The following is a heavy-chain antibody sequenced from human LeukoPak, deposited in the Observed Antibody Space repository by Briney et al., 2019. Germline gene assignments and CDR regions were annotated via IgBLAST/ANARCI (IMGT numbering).Heavy chain of an antibody. CDR1: GFTFSGYG. Sequence: GGGPRLSFAAAGFTFSGYGMHRGRQAPGKGLEWGAVIWYDGSNKYYADSVKGRFTISRDNSENTLYLQMNSLRAEDTAVYYCARDQSGYDFGFDYWGQGTLVTVSS. CDR3: ARDQSGYDFGFDY. CDR2: IWYDGSNK. J-gene: IGHJ4*02. V-gene: IGHV3-33*01. D-gene: IGHD5-12*01.